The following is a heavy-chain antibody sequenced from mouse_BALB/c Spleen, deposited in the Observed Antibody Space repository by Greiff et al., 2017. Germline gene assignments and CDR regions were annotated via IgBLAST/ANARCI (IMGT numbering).Heavy chain of an antibody. Sequence: VHLLQSGPGLVKPSQSLSLTCTVTGYSITSDSAWYLLRQFPGNKLEWMGYISYSGSTSYNPSLKSRISITRDTSKNQFFLQLNSVTTEDTATYYCARIPHYYGSSPYYYAMDYWGQGTSVTVSS. CDR1: GYSITSDSA. CDR3: ARIPHYYGSSPYYYAMDY. V-gene: IGHV3-2*02. D-gene: IGHD1-1*01. J-gene: IGHJ4*01. CDR2: ISYSGST.